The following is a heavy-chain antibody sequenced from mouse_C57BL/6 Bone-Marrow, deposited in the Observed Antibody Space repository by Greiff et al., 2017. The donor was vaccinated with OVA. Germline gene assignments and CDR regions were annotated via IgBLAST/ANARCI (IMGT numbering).Heavy chain of an antibody. J-gene: IGHJ4*01. CDR1: GYTFTSYW. CDR2: FDPSDSYT. CDR3: ARRRCRNYAMDY. Sequence: VQLQQPGAELVKPGASVKLSCKASGYTFTSYWMQWVKQRPGQGLAWIGAFDPSDSYTNYNQKFKGKATLTVDTSSSTAYMQLSSLTSEDSAVYYCARRRCRNYAMDYWGQGTSVTVSS. V-gene: IGHV1-50*01.